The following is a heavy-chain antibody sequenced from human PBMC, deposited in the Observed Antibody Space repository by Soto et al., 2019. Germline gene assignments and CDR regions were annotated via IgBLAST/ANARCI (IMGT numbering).Heavy chain of an antibody. J-gene: IGHJ6*02. D-gene: IGHD1-26*01. V-gene: IGHV5-51*01. CDR3: AASWELNYYYYGMDV. Sequence: ESLKISCKGSGYSFTSYWIGWVRQMPGKGLEWMGIIYPGDSDTRYSPSFQGQVTISADKSISAAYLQWSSLKASDTAMYYCAASWELNYYYYGMDVWGQGTTVTVSS. CDR2: IYPGDSDT. CDR1: GYSFTSYW.